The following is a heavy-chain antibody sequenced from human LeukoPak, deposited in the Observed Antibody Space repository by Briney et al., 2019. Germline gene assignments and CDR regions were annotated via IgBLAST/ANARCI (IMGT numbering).Heavy chain of an antibody. CDR2: IYYSGST. CDR1: GGSISSYY. Sequence: PETLSLTCTVSGGSISSYYWSWIRQPPGKGLGWIGYIYYSGSTNYNPSLKSRVTISVDTSKNQFSLKLSSVTAADTAVYYCAGEKGGLLIDYWGQGTLVTVSS. D-gene: IGHD3-10*01. J-gene: IGHJ4*02. CDR3: AGEKGGLLIDY. V-gene: IGHV4-59*12.